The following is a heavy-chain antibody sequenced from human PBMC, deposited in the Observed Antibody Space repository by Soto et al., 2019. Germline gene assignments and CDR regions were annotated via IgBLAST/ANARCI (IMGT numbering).Heavy chain of an antibody. V-gene: IGHV1-8*01. Sequence: GASVKVSCKASGYTFTSYDINWVRQATGQGLEWMGWMNPNSGNTGYAQKFQGRVTITADESTSTAYMELSSLRSDDTAVYYCARAEGLDFWSGYFVGRSVPTYYYYGMDVWGQGTTVTVSS. J-gene: IGHJ6*02. CDR2: MNPNSGNT. CDR3: ARAEGLDFWSGYFVGRSVPTYYYYGMDV. CDR1: GYTFTSYD. D-gene: IGHD3-3*01.